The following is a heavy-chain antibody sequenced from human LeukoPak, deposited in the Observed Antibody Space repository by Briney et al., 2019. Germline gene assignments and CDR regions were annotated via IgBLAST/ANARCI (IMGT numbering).Heavy chain of an antibody. J-gene: IGHJ4*02. D-gene: IGHD6-19*01. CDR1: GGSMSSCS. CDR3: ASSGGYYFDY. V-gene: IGHV4-59*12. Sequence: SETLSLTCTVSGGSMSSCSWSWIRQPPGKGLEWIGYIYYSGTTNHHPSLKSRVTISVDTSKNQFSLKLNSVTAADTAVYYCASSGGYYFDYWGQGTLVTVSS. CDR2: IYYSGTT.